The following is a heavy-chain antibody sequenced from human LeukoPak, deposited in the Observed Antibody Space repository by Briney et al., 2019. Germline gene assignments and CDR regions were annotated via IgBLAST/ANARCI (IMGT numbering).Heavy chain of an antibody. D-gene: IGHD3-10*01. Sequence: ASVRVSCTASGYTFTGYYMHWVRQAPGQGLEWMGWINPNSGGTNYAQKFQGRVTMTRDTSISTAYMELSRLRSDDTAVYYCAIGSAITMVRGVVLNDHWGQGTLVTVSS. J-gene: IGHJ4*02. CDR1: GYTFTGYY. V-gene: IGHV1-2*02. CDR2: INPNSGGT. CDR3: AIGSAITMVRGVVLNDH.